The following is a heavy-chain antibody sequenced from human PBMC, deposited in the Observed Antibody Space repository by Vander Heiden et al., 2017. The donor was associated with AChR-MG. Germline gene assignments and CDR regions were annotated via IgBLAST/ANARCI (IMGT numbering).Heavy chain of an antibody. D-gene: IGHD6-13*01. CDR2: IWYDGSNK. Sequence: QVQLVESGGGVVQPGRSLRLSCAASGFTFSSYGMHWVRQAPGKGLEWVAVIWYDGSNKYYADSVKGRFTISRDNSKNTLYLQMNSLRAEDTAVYYCARENSSWYTNFDYWGQGTLVTVSS. CDR1: GFTFSSYG. V-gene: IGHV3-33*01. CDR3: ARENSSWYTNFDY. J-gene: IGHJ4*02.